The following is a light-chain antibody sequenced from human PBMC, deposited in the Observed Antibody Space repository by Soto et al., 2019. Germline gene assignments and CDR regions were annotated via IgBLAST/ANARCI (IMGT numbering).Light chain of an antibody. CDR2: DAT. CDR3: QQYHDWPPLT. CDR1: QYISSN. J-gene: IGKJ4*01. V-gene: IGKV3D-15*01. Sequence: DIVMTQSPATLSESPGERVTLSCRASQYISSNLAWYQQKPGQPPRLLIYDATSRATGIPSRFSGSGSGTDFTLTIISLQSEDFAVYFCQQYHDWPPLTFGGGTKVEIK.